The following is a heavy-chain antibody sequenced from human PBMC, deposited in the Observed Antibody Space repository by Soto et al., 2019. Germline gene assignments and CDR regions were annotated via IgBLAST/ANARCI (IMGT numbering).Heavy chain of an antibody. CDR1: GYTFTSYG. J-gene: IGHJ4*02. V-gene: IGHV1-18*01. Sequence: ASVKVSCKASGYTFTSYGISWVRQAPGQGLEWMGWISAYNGNTSYAQNFQGRVTMTRNTSISTAYMELSSLRSEDTAVYYCARAAIQSTRRLLWFGESSSYYFDYWGQGTLVTVS. D-gene: IGHD3-10*01. CDR3: ARAAIQSTRRLLWFGESSSYYFDY. CDR2: ISAYNGNT.